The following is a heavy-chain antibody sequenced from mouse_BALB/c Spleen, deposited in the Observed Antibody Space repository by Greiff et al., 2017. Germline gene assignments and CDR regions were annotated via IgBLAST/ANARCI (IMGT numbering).Heavy chain of an antibody. CDR2: IWAGGST. CDR1: GFSLTSYG. V-gene: IGHV2-9*02. D-gene: IGHD2-14*01. Sequence: QVQLKQSGPGLVAPSQSLSITCTVSGFSLTSYGVHWVRQPPGKGLEWLGVIWAGGSTNYNSALMSRLSISKDNSKSQVFLKMNSLQTDDTAMYYCAREGAYRYDEFAYWGQGTLVTVSA. CDR3: AREGAYRYDEFAY. J-gene: IGHJ3*01.